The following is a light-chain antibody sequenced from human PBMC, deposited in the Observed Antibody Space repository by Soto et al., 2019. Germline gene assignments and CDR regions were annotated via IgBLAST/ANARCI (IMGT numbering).Light chain of an antibody. J-gene: IGKJ2*01. CDR2: YAS. CDR1: QDIRIF. Sequence: DIQMTQSPSSLSASLGDRVIITCRTSQDIRIFLNWYRQKPGEAPELLIYYASNLQSGVSSRFNGSGSGTEFTLTMSSLQPEDSAIYYCQESYTAPYTFGQGTKLEVK. V-gene: IGKV1-39*01. CDR3: QESYTAPYT.